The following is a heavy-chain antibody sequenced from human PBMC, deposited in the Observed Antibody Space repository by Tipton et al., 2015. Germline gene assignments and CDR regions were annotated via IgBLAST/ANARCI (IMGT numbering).Heavy chain of an antibody. Sequence: TLSLTCTVSGGAITSDGFYWSWIRQHPGKGLEWIGYIFYTGSTYYNPSLKSRATLSVDTSKNQFSLKLGSVTAADTAVHYCARDGYNSNYFDYWGQGTLVTVSS. V-gene: IGHV4-31*03. D-gene: IGHD5-24*01. CDR1: GGAITSDGFY. CDR2: IFYTGST. J-gene: IGHJ4*02. CDR3: ARDGYNSNYFDY.